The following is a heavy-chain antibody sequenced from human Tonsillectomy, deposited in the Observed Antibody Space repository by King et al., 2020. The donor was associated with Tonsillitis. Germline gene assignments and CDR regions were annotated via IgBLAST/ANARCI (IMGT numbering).Heavy chain of an antibody. J-gene: IGHJ6*02. CDR1: GFTFSSYG. D-gene: IGHD3-22*01. CDR2: ISYDGSNK. V-gene: IGHV3-30*18. CDR3: AKDQASVYDSSGSSYYYYYGMDV. Sequence: VQLVESGGGVVQPGRSLRLSCAASGFTFSSYGMHWVRQAPGKGLEWVAVISYDGSNKYYADSVKGRFTISRDNSKNTLYLQMNSLRAEDTAVYYCAKDQASVYDSSGSSYYYYYGMDVWGQGTTVTVSS.